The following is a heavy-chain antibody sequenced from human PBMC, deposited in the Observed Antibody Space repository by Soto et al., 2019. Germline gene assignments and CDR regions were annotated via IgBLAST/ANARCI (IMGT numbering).Heavy chain of an antibody. CDR3: AREQPPLLWGPSCGMDV. Sequence: PGGSLRLSCAASGFTFSSYAMHWVRQPPGRGLEWVTFISDDGSHEYYADSMKGRFSISRDNSKNTLYLQMNSLRAEDTAVYYCAREQPPLLWGPSCGMDVWGQGTTVTVSS. CDR1: GFTFSSYA. J-gene: IGHJ6*02. CDR2: ISDDGSHE. D-gene: IGHD2-21*01. V-gene: IGHV3-30*03.